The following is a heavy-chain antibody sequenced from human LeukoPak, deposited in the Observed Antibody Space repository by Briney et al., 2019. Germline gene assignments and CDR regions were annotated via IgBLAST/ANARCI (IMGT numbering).Heavy chain of an antibody. CDR3: AKCLGDGTNYYFAH. J-gene: IGHJ4*02. D-gene: IGHD4/OR15-4a*01. CDR1: GFTFSSYA. Sequence: GASLRLSRAASGFTFSSYAMGWVRLAPGKGLEWVSLISGSGDNSYYADSVKGRFTISRDNSKNTLYLQMSSLRAEDTALYYCAKCLGDGTNYYFAHWGQGTPVTVSS. CDR2: ISGSGDNS. V-gene: IGHV3-23*01.